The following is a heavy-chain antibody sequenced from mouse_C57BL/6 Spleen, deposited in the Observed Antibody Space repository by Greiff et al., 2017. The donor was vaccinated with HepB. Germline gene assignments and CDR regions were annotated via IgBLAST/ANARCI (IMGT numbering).Heavy chain of an antibody. J-gene: IGHJ2*01. CDR3: ARGSTVVFDY. Sequence: QVQLQQPGAELVRPGSSVKLSCKASGYTFPSYWMHWVKQRPIQGLEWIGNIDPSDSETHYNQKFKDKATLTVDKSSSTAHMQLSSLTSEDSAVYYCARGSTVVFDYWGQGTTLTVSS. CDR1: GYTFPSYW. D-gene: IGHD1-1*01. V-gene: IGHV1-52*01. CDR2: IDPSDSET.